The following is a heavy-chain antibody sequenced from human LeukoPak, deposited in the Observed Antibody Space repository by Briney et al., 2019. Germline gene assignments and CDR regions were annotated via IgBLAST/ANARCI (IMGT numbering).Heavy chain of an antibody. V-gene: IGHV4-59*01. CDR3: ARAYGSGSYLFDY. D-gene: IGHD3-10*01. CDR1: GGSISSYY. CDR2: IYYSGST. Sequence: SETLSLTCTVSGGSISSYYWSWIRQPPGKGLEWIGYIYYSGSTDYNPSLKSRVTISVDTSKNQFSLKLSSVTAADTAVYYCARAYGSGSYLFDYWGQGTLVTVSS. J-gene: IGHJ4*02.